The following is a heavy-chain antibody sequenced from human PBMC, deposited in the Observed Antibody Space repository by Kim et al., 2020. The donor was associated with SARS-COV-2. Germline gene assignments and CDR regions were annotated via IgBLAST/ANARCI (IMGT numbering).Heavy chain of an antibody. V-gene: IGHV5-10-1*01. CDR2: IDLTDSYT. D-gene: IGHD2-15*01. J-gene: IGHJ6*04. CDR3: AGRHRYCSVNSCYVMDV. CDR1: GYSFTSYW. Sequence: GESLKISCKGSGYSFTSYWISWVRQMPGKGLEWMGTIDLTDSYTSYSPSFQGHVTISADKSISTAYLQWSSLQASDTAMYYCAGRHRYCSVNSCYVMDVWGKGTTVTVSS.